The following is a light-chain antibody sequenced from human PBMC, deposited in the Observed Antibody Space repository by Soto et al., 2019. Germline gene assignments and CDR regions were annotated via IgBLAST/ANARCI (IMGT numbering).Light chain of an antibody. CDR2: GAS. V-gene: IGKV3-20*01. CDR3: QQYGSSPWT. J-gene: IGKJ1*01. CDR1: QSVSSSY. Sequence: DIVMTQYPATLYLSPGERATLSCRASQSVSSSYLAWYQQKPGQAPRLLIYGASSRATGIPDRFSGSESETDFTLAISRLEPVHFALYYCQQYGSSPWTFGQGTKVDIK.